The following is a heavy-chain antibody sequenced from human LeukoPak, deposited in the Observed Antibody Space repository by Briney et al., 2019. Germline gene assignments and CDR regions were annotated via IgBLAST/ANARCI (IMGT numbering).Heavy chain of an antibody. CDR2: MNPNSGNT. CDR1: GYTFTSYD. J-gene: IGHJ5*02. V-gene: IGHV1-8*01. CDR3: ARGPSSGNWFDP. Sequence: GASVKVACKASGYTFTSYDINWVRPATGQGLEWMGWMNPNSGNTGYAQKFQGRVTMTRNTSISTAYMELSSLRSEDTAVYYCARGPSSGNWFDPWGQGTLVTVSS. D-gene: IGHD6-19*01.